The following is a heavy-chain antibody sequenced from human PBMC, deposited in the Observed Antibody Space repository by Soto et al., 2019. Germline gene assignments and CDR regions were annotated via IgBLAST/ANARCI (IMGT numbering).Heavy chain of an antibody. CDR2: IYYSGST. CDR3: ARHLNYYGSGSLYMDV. Sequence: PSETLSLTCTVTGGSISSYYWSWIRQPPGKGLEWIGYIYYSGSTNYNPSLKSRVTISVDTSKNQFSLKLSSVTAADTAVYYCARHLNYYGSGSLYMDVWGKGTTVTVSS. CDR1: GGSISSYY. J-gene: IGHJ6*03. V-gene: IGHV4-59*08. D-gene: IGHD3-10*01.